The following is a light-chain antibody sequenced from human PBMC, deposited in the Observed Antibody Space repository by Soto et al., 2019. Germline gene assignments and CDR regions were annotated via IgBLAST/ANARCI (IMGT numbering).Light chain of an antibody. Sequence: EIVLTQSPGTLSLSPGERVTLSCRASESITSSQLAWYQEKPGQAPRLLIYCASTRATGIPDRFSGSGSGTDFTLTISRLEPEDVGVYYCLHYVTAPHSFGQGTKLEI. J-gene: IGKJ2*03. CDR3: LHYVTAPHS. CDR2: CAS. V-gene: IGKV3-20*01. CDR1: ESITSSQ.